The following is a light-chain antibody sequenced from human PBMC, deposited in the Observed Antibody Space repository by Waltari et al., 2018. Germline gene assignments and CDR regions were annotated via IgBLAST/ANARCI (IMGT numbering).Light chain of an antibody. V-gene: IGKV2-30*02. CDR2: KIS. CDR1: QSLVHSDGKTY. Sequence: DVVMTQSPLSLSVTLEQPASISCKSSQSLVHSDGKTYLNWFHQRPGQSPRRLIYKISNRESGVPARFSCSGSGTDFTLTINRVEAEDVGVYYCMQTTHWPRTFGQGTKLEIK. CDR3: MQTTHWPRT. J-gene: IGKJ2*01.